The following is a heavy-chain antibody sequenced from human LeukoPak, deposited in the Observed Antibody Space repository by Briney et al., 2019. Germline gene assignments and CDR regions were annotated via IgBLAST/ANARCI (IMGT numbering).Heavy chain of an antibody. V-gene: IGHV3-30*03. CDR1: GFTFSSYG. D-gene: IGHD3-22*01. CDR2: ISYDGSNK. J-gene: IGHJ3*02. Sequence: GRSLRLSCAASGFTFSSYGMHWVRQAPGKGLERVAVISYDGSNKYYADSVKGRFTISRDNAKNSLYLQMNSLRDEDTAVYYCARSPGYYDPDAFDIWGQGTMVTVSS. CDR3: ARSPGYYDPDAFDI.